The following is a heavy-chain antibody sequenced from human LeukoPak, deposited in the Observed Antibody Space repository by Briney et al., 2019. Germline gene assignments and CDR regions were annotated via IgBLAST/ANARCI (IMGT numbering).Heavy chain of an antibody. D-gene: IGHD1-26*01. V-gene: IGHV4-34*01. CDR1: GESFSDYY. J-gene: IGHJ4*02. CDR2: INHSRST. Sequence: SETLSLTCAVYGESFSDYYWSWIRQPPGKGLEWIGEINHSRSTNYNPSLKSRVTISVDTSKNQFSLKLSSVTAADTAVYYCAREVGHYFDYWGQGTLVTVSS. CDR3: AREVGHYFDY.